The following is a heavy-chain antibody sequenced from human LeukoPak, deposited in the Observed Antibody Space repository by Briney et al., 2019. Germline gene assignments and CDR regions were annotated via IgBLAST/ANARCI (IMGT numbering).Heavy chain of an antibody. Sequence: ASVKVSCKASGYTFTGYFMHWVRQAPGQGPEWMGWINPNNSETDYVQKFQGRVTMTRDTSISTAYMELNSLRSEDTAVYYCARGPMDSSSWLPFDYWGQGTLVTVSS. CDR3: ARGPMDSSSWLPFDY. D-gene: IGHD6-13*01. CDR2: INPNNSET. J-gene: IGHJ4*02. V-gene: IGHV1-2*02. CDR1: GYTFTGYF.